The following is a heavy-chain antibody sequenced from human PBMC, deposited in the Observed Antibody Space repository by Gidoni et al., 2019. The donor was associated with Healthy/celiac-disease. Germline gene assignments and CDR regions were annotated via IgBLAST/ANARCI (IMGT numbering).Heavy chain of an antibody. CDR2: IWYDGSNK. D-gene: IGHD3-10*01. J-gene: IGHJ6*02. CDR1: GFTFSSYG. CDR3: ARVRMVRGVIPRGQRSGMDV. V-gene: IGHV3-33*01. Sequence: QVQLVESGGGVVQPGRSLRLSCAASGFTFSSYGMHWVRQAPGKGLEWVAVIWYDGSNKYYADSVKGRFTISRDNSKNTLYLQMNSLRAEDTAVYYCARVRMVRGVIPRGQRSGMDVWGQGTTVTVSS.